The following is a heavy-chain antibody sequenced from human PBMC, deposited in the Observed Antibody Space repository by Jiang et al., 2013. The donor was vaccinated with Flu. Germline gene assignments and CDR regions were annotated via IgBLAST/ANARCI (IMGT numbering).Heavy chain of an antibody. CDR1: GDTFNIYT. J-gene: IGHJ6*02. V-gene: IGHV1-69*04. CDR2: IIPMFGIA. Sequence: YGAEVKKPGSSVKVSCKASGDTFNIYTISWVRQAPGQGLEWMGRIIPMFGIAHYAQKFQGRVTITADKSTSTAYMELGGLRSEDTAVYYCARVGYGGNEYYYYGMDVWGQGPRSPSP. D-gene: IGHD4-23*01. CDR3: ARVGYGGNEYYYYGMDV.